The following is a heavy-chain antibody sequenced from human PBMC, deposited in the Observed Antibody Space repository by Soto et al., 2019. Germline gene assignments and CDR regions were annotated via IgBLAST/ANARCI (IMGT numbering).Heavy chain of an antibody. CDR2: IYWDDDK. J-gene: IGHJ4*02. D-gene: IGHD6-19*01. CDR3: AHIVVAGLGYYFDY. CDR1: GFSLSSTRMA. Sequence: QITLKESGPTLVKPTQTLTLTCTFSGFSLSSTRMAVGWIRQPPGKALEWLALIYWDDDKRYSPFLKSRLTITKDTSKIQVVLTMSNMDPVDTARYYCAHIVVAGLGYYFDYGGQGTLVTVSS. V-gene: IGHV2-5*02.